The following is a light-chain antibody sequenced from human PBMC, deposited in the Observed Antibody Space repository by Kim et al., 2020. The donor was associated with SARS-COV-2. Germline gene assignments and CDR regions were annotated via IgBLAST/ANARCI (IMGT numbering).Light chain of an antibody. CDR2: KVS. CDR3: MQGTHWPFT. Sequence: PASIYCRSSQGLVYNDGNTYLNWFHQRPGQSPRRLIYKVSNRDSGVPDRFSGSGSGTDFTLQISRVEAEDVGVYYCMQGTHWPFTFGPGTKVDIK. V-gene: IGKV2-30*01. J-gene: IGKJ3*01. CDR1: QGLVYNDGNTY.